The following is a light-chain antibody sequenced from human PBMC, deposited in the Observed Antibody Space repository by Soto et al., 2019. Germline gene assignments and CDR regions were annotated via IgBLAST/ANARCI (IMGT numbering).Light chain of an antibody. CDR2: RAS. CDR1: QSVNSDS. J-gene: IGKJ2*01. CDR3: QQYGSSPRT. V-gene: IGKV3-20*01. Sequence: EIVLTQSPDTLSLSPGQRATLSCRASQSVNSDSLAWYQQKPGQGPRLLIYRASNRATGIPDRVSGSGSGTDFTLTISRLEPEDFAVYFCQQYGSSPRTFGQGTKLEVK.